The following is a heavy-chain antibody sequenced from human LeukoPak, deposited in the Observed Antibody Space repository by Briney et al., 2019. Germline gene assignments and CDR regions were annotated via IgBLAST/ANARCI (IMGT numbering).Heavy chain of an antibody. CDR1: GFTFSSYG. CDR3: AKDLASGWTYYYHGLDV. V-gene: IGHV3-33*06. D-gene: IGHD6-19*01. Sequence: GGFLRLSCAASGFTFSSYGMHWVRQAPGKGLEWVAVIWYDGSNKYYADSVKGRFTISRDNSKNTLYLQMNSLRAEDTAVYYCAKDLASGWTYYYHGLDVWGQGTTVTVSS. J-gene: IGHJ6*02. CDR2: IWYDGSNK.